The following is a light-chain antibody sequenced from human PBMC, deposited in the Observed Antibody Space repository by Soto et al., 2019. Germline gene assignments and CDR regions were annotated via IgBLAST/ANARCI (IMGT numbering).Light chain of an antibody. CDR3: TSFTSSSTQV. CDR1: SVDVDAFDY. CDR2: EVS. Sequence: QSVLTQPASVSGSPGQSMTISGTLTSVDVDAFDYVSWYQQHPGKAPKLMIFEVSDRPSGVSDRFSGSKSGSTASLTISGLQAEDEADYFCTSFTSSSTQVFGTGTKVTVL. V-gene: IGLV2-14*01. J-gene: IGLJ1*01.